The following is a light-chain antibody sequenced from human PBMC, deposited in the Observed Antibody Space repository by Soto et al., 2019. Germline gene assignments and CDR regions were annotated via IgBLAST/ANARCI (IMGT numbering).Light chain of an antibody. CDR3: QQSYSAPYT. CDR1: QSIYSS. Sequence: DIQMTQSPSSLSASVGDRVTITCRASQSIYSSLNWYHQKPGKAPKLLIYAASNLQSGVPSRFSGSGSGTDFTLSISSLQPEDFATYYCQQSYSAPYTFGQGTKLE. CDR2: AAS. J-gene: IGKJ2*01. V-gene: IGKV1-39*01.